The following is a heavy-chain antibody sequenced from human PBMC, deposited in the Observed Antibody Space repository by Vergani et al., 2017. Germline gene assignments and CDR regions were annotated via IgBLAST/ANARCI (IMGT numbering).Heavy chain of an antibody. V-gene: IGHV1-8*01. CDR1: GYTFTSYD. CDR3: AAGSQTTGYNWFDP. CDR2: MNPNSGNT. D-gene: IGHD4-17*01. J-gene: IGHJ5*02. Sequence: QVQLVQSGAEVKKPGASVKVSCKASGYTFTSYDINWVRQATGQGLEWMGWMNPNSGNTGYAQKFQGRVTMTRNTAITTAYMELSSLRSEDTAVYYCAAGSQTTGYNWFDPWGQGTLVTVSS.